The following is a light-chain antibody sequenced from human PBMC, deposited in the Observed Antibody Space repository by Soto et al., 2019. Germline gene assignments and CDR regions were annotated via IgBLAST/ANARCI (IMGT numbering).Light chain of an antibody. CDR3: QQYNSYPWT. J-gene: IGKJ1*01. CDR1: QSISSW. Sequence: DIQMTQSPSTLSASVGDRVTITCRASQSISSWLAWYQQKPGKAPKLLIYAASSLESGVPSMFSGSGSGTEFTLTISSLQPDDFTTYYCQQYNSYPWTFGQGTKVEIK. CDR2: AAS. V-gene: IGKV1-5*03.